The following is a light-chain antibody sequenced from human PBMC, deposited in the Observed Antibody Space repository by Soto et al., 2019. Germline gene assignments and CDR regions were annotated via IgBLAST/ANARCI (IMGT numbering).Light chain of an antibody. Sequence: IQVTQSPSSLSASVGDRVTITCRASQGIRDYLGWYQQKPGKAPKLLIYAASSLQSGVPSRFSGSRFATEITLTISRLQPEEFATYYCHQVNSHPHTLGQGTKLEIK. CDR1: QGIRDY. CDR3: HQVNSHPHT. CDR2: AAS. J-gene: IGKJ2*01. V-gene: IGKV1-9*01.